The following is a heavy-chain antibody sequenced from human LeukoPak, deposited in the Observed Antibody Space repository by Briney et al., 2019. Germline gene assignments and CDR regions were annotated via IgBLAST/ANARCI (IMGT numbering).Heavy chain of an antibody. CDR1: GFTFSNYA. Sequence: GGSLRLSCSASGFTFSNYAMSWVRQAPGKGLEWVSSISKSGGSTYFADSVKGRFTISRDNSKNTLYLQMGSLRAEDAAVYYCVKAPAYRPALGLGQPNFDYWGRGTL. V-gene: IGHV3-23*01. CDR3: VKAPAYRPALGLGQPNFDY. CDR2: ISKSGGST. D-gene: IGHD1-14*01. J-gene: IGHJ4*02.